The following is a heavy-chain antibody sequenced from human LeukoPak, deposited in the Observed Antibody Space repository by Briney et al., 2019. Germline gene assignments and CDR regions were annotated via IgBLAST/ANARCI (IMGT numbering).Heavy chain of an antibody. J-gene: IGHJ4*02. Sequence: PGGSLRLSCAASGFTFSSYSMNWVCQAPGKGLEWVSSISSSSSYIYYADSVKGRFTISRDNAKNSLYLQMNSLRAEDTAVYYCAREYCSGGSCYLGYFDYWGQGTLVTVSS. CDR2: ISSSSSYI. CDR3: AREYCSGGSCYLGYFDY. D-gene: IGHD2-15*01. CDR1: GFTFSSYS. V-gene: IGHV3-21*01.